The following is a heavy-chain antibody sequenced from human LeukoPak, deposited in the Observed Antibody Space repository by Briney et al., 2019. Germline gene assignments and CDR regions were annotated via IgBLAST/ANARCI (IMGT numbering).Heavy chain of an antibody. D-gene: IGHD3-10*01. CDR2: INHSGST. Sequence: GTLRLSCAASGFTFSGFAMSWIRQPPGKGLEWIGEINHSGSTNYNPSLKSRVTISVDTSKNQFSLKLSSVTAADTAVYYCARPGRVTMVRGVGNWFDPWGQGTLVTVSS. CDR1: GFTFSGFA. CDR3: ARPGRVTMVRGVGNWFDP. V-gene: IGHV4-34*01. J-gene: IGHJ5*02.